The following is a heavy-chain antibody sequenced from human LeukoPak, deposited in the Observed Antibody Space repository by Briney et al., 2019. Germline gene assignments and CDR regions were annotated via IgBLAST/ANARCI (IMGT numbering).Heavy chain of an antibody. CDR3: ARLHCSGGSCSPFDY. Sequence: PSETLSLTCTVSGGSISSSTYYWAWIRQPPGKGLEWIGCIYYSGSTYYNPSLKSRVTISVDTSKNQFSLKLSSVTAADTAVYYCARLHCSGGSCSPFDYWGQGTLVTVSS. D-gene: IGHD2-15*01. V-gene: IGHV4-39*01. CDR1: GGSISSSTYY. CDR2: IYYSGST. J-gene: IGHJ4*02.